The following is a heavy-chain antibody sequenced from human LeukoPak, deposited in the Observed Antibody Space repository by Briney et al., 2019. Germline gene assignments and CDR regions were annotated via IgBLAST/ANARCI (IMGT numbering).Heavy chain of an antibody. CDR2: IYTSGST. Sequence: SETLSLTCAVSGGSISSYYWSWIRQPPGKGLEWIGYIYTSGSTNYSPSLKSRVTISVDTSKNQFSLKLSSVTAADTAVYYCARREGGNFWSGYNYYFDYWGQGTLVTVSS. J-gene: IGHJ4*02. CDR1: GGSISSYY. CDR3: ARREGGNFWSGYNYYFDY. V-gene: IGHV4-4*09. D-gene: IGHD3-3*01.